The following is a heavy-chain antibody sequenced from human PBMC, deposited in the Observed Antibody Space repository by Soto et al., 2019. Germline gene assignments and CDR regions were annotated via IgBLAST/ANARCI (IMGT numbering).Heavy chain of an antibody. J-gene: IGHJ4*02. Sequence: GGSLRLSCAASGFTFSSYAMHWVRQAPGKGLEWVAVISYDGSNKYYADYVKGRFTISRDNSKNTLYLQMNSLRAEDTAVYYCARAVLNYDFWSGYYRAFDYWGQGTLGTVSS. CDR2: ISYDGSNK. V-gene: IGHV3-30-3*01. CDR1: GFTFSSYA. CDR3: ARAVLNYDFWSGYYRAFDY. D-gene: IGHD3-3*01.